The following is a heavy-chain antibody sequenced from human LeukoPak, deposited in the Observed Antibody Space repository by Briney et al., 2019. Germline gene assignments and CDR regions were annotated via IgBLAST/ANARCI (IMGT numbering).Heavy chain of an antibody. J-gene: IGHJ4*02. CDR1: GFIFSSDW. CDR2: INTDGSST. CDR3: ARDFTYTVNCAGC. V-gene: IGHV3-74*01. D-gene: IGHD2-2*02. Sequence: GGSLRFSCAASGFIFSSDWMRWVRHAPGKGLAWVSRINTDGSSTSCADSVKGRVTISRDNAKNTLYLQMNSLRAEDTAVYYCARDFTYTVNCAGCWGQGTLVTVSS.